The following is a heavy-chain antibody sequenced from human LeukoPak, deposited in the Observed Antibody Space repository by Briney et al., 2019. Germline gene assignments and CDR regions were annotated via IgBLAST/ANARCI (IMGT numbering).Heavy chain of an antibody. CDR2: IGPSDSYT. D-gene: IGHD3-22*01. Sequence: GGSLRISCKGSGCSFTSYWVSWVRQMPGKGLEWMGRIGPSDSYTNYSPSFQGHVTISADKSISTAYLQWRSLKASDTAMYYCARLLNYYDSPPDQANYGMDVWGQGTTVTVSS. V-gene: IGHV5-10-1*01. CDR1: GCSFTSYW. CDR3: ARLLNYYDSPPDQANYGMDV. J-gene: IGHJ6*02.